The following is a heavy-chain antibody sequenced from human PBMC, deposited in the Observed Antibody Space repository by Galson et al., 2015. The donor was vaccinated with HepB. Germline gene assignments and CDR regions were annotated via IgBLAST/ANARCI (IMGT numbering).Heavy chain of an antibody. J-gene: IGHJ6*02. CDR2: ISYDGSNK. Sequence: SLRLSCAASGFTFSSYAMHWVRQAPGKGLEWVAVISYDGSNKYYADSVKGRFTISRDNSKNTLYLQMNSLRAEDTAGYYCARGAFYSSTFYYYGLDVWGQGTTVTVSS. D-gene: IGHD6-13*01. CDR1: GFTFSSYA. CDR3: ARGAFYSSTFYYYGLDV. V-gene: IGHV3-30*04.